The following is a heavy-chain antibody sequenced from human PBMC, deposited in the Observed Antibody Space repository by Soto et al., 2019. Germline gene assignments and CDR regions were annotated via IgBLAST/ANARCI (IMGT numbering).Heavy chain of an antibody. V-gene: IGHV3-30-3*01. D-gene: IGHD6-13*01. CDR2: ISYDGSNK. CDR3: ARDGPYSSSWLFDY. J-gene: IGHJ4*02. Sequence: QVQLVESGGGVVQPGRSLRLSCAASGFTFSSYAMHWVRQAPGKGLEWVAVISYDGSNKYYADSVKGRFTISRDNSKNTLYLQMNSLRAEDTAVYYCARDGPYSSSWLFDYWGQGTLVTVSS. CDR1: GFTFSSYA.